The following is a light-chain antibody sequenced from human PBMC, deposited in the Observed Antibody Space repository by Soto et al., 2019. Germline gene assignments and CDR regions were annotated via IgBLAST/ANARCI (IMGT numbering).Light chain of an antibody. Sequence: EIVLTQSPGTLSLSPGERATLSCRASQSVSSNYLAWYQQKPGHAPRLLIYGASNRASGIPDRFSGGASGTGFTLTINRLEPEDFAVYFCHQYGGSPPFTFGQGTKVEIK. CDR1: QSVSSNY. V-gene: IGKV3-20*01. CDR2: GAS. CDR3: HQYGGSPPFT. J-gene: IGKJ2*01.